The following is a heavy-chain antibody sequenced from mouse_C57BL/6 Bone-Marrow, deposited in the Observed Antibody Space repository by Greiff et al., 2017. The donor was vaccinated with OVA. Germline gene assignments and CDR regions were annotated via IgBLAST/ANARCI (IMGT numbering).Heavy chain of an antibody. CDR3: ARLGDYDVFYAMDY. CDR2: ISDGGSYT. V-gene: IGHV5-4*03. J-gene: IGHJ4*01. D-gene: IGHD2-4*01. CDR1: GFTFSSYA. Sequence: EVKLMESGGGLVKPGGSLKLSCAASGFTFSSYAMSWVRQTPEKRLEWVATISDGGSYTYYPDNVKGRFTISRDNAKNNLYLQMSHLKSEDTAMYYCARLGDYDVFYAMDYWGQGTSVTVSS.